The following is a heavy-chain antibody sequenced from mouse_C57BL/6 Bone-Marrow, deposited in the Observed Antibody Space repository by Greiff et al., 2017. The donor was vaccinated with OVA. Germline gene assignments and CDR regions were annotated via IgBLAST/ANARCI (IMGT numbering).Heavy chain of an antibody. CDR2: IYPGDGDT. CDR1: GYAFSSYW. D-gene: IGHD2-12*01. CDR3: ARWGLLRAWFAY. J-gene: IGHJ3*01. V-gene: IGHV1-80*01. Sequence: QVQLQQSGAELVKPGASVKISCKASGYAFSSYWMNWVKQRPGKGLEWIGQIYPGDGDTNYNGKFKGKATLTADKSSSTAYMQLSSLTSEDSAVYCCARWGLLRAWFAYWGQGTLVTVSA.